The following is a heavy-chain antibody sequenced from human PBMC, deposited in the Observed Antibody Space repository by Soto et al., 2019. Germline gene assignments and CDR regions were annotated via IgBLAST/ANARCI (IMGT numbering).Heavy chain of an antibody. V-gene: IGHV3-30*18. J-gene: IGHJ6*02. CDR2: IAYDGNEK. D-gene: IGHD1-26*01. CDR1: GFTFKTHA. CDR3: GKDVGDYVPYYYGVDA. Sequence: QVQLVESGGGVVQPGTSLRLSCAASGFTFKTHAMHWVRQAPGKGLEWMAVIAYDGNEKFYADSVKGRFTISRDNSKNALSLQINTLRNEDTAVYYCGKDVGDYVPYYYGVDAWGQGTTVTVSS.